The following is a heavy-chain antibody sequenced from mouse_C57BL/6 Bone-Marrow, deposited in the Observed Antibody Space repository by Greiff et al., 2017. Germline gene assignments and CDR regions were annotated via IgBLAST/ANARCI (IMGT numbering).Heavy chain of an antibody. Sequence: QVQLQQPGAELVKPGASVKMSCKASGYTFTSYWITWVKQRPGQGLEWIGDIYPGSGSTNYNEQFKSKATLTVDTSSSTAYRQLSSLTSEDAAVYYCGRQLRGWFAYWGQGTLVTVSA. CDR1: GYTFTSYW. D-gene: IGHD3-2*02. CDR2: IYPGSGST. V-gene: IGHV1-55*01. J-gene: IGHJ3*01. CDR3: GRQLRGWFAY.